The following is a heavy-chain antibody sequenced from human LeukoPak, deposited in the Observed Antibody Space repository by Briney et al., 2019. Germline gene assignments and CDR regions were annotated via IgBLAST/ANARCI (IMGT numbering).Heavy chain of an antibody. Sequence: PGGSLRLSCAASGLTFSSYWMHWVRQAPGKGLVWVSRINSDGSSTSYADSVKGRFAISRDNAKNTLYLQMNSLRAEDTAVYYCAIGIAAAVYWGQGTLVTVSS. V-gene: IGHV3-74*01. CDR2: INSDGSST. CDR3: AIGIAAAVY. J-gene: IGHJ4*02. CDR1: GLTFSSYW. D-gene: IGHD6-13*01.